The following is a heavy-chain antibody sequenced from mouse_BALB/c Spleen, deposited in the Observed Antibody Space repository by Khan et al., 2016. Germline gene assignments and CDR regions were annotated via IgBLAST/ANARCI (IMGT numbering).Heavy chain of an antibody. J-gene: IGHJ4*01. D-gene: IGHD2-2*01. CDR2: IDPENGAT. V-gene: IGHV14-4*02. Sequence: VQLKESGAELVRSGASVKLSCTASGFNIKDYYMHWVKQRPEQGLEWIGWIDPENGATEYAPKFQGKATMTADTSSNTAYLQLSSLTSEDTAVYYFNALGGYESGAMDYWGQETSFTVSS. CDR1: GFNIKDYY. CDR3: NALGGYESGAMDY.